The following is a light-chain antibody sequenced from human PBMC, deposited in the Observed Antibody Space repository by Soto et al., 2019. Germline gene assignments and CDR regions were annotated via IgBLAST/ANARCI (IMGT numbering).Light chain of an antibody. Sequence: DIQMTQSPSSLSASVRDRVTITCRASQSISTYLNWYQQKPGKVPKLLIYAAASLQSGVPSRFSGSGSGTDFTLTISSLQPEDFATYYCQQSYSTPLTFGGGTKVDIK. CDR3: QQSYSTPLT. V-gene: IGKV1-39*01. J-gene: IGKJ4*01. CDR1: QSISTY. CDR2: AAA.